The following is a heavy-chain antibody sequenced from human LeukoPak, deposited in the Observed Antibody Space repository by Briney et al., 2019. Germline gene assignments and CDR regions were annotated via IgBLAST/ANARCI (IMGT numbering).Heavy chain of an antibody. D-gene: IGHD6-13*01. V-gene: IGHV1-2*02. CDR2: INPNSGGT. J-gene: IGHJ6*03. CDR3: ARAPSSIAAAGPNYYYYYYMDV. Sequence: ASVKVSCKASGYTFTGYYMHWVRQAPGQGLEWMGWINPNSGGTNYAQKFQGRVTMARDTSISTAYMELSRLRSDDTAVYYCARAPSSIAAAGPNYYYYYYMDVWGKGTTVTVSS. CDR1: GYTFTGYY.